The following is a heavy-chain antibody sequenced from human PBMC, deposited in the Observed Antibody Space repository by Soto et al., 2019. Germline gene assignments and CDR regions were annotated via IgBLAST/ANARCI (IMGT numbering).Heavy chain of an antibody. Sequence: EVQLAESGGGFVEPGGSLRLSCVVSGFSLSRAWMDWVRQVPGKGLVWFSRVHEDATTTYADSVKGRFTISRHTAKNTLYLQMNSRRAQDTALYYCAREDFWSFAWGQGNLVTVSS. CDR2: VHEDATT. J-gene: IGHJ5*02. V-gene: IGHV3-74*01. CDR1: GFSLSRAW. D-gene: IGHD3-3*01. CDR3: AREDFWSFA.